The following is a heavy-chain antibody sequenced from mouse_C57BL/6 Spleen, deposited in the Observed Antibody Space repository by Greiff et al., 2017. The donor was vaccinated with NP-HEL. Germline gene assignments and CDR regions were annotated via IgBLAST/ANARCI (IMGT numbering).Heavy chain of an antibody. V-gene: IGHV1-69*01. CDR3: ARSDGYYLYWYFDV. D-gene: IGHD2-3*01. CDR2: IDPSDSYT. Sequence: VQLQQPGAELVMPGASVKLSCKASGYTFTSYWMHWVKQRPGQGLEWIGEIDPSDSYTNYNQKFKGKSTLTVDKSSSTAYMQLSSLTSEDSAVYYCARSDGYYLYWYFDVWGTGTTVTVSS. CDR1: GYTFTSYW. J-gene: IGHJ1*03.